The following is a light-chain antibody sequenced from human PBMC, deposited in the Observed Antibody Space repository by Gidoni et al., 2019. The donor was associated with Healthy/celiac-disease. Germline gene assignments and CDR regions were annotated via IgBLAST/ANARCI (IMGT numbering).Light chain of an antibody. CDR3: QQYNSYWT. V-gene: IGKV1-5*03. CDR1: QSISSW. CDR2: RAS. J-gene: IGKJ1*01. Sequence: DIRMTQSPSTLSASVGDRVTITCRASQSISSWLAWYQQKPGKAPNLLIYRASSLESGVPSRFSGRGPGTEFTLTIRSLQPDDFATYYCQQYNSYWTFGQGTKVEIK.